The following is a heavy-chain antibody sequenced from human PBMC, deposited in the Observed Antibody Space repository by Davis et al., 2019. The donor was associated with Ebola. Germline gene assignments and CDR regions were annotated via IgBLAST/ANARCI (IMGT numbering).Heavy chain of an antibody. Sequence: ASVKVSCKASGYIFTSYAIHWVRQAPGQRLEWMGWIDAGNKNTKYSQKFQGRVTISRDTSATTAYMEVSSLRSEDAAVYYCARDRGRTPGGGMDVWGQGTTVTVSS. J-gene: IGHJ6*02. CDR2: IDAGNKNT. CDR1: GYIFTSYA. CDR3: ARDRGRTPGGGMDV. V-gene: IGHV1-3*01. D-gene: IGHD1-14*01.